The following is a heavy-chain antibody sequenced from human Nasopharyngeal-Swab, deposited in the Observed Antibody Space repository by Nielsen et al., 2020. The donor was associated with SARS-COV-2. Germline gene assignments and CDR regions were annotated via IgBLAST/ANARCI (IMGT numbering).Heavy chain of an antibody. V-gene: IGHV4-31*02. CDR3: ARRGFLEWLLMRAGGYYFDY. CDR2: IYYSGST. J-gene: IGHJ4*02. Sequence: WIRQPPGKGLEWIGYIYYSGSTYYNPSLKSRVTISVDTSKNQFSLKLSSVTAADTAVYFCARRGFLEWLLMRAGGYYFDYWGQGTLVTVPS. D-gene: IGHD3-3*01.